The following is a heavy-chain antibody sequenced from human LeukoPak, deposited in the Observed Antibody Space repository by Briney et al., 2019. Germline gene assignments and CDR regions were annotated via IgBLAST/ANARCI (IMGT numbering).Heavy chain of an antibody. V-gene: IGHV4-59*08. CDR2: IHCNGNT. CDR3: AGQPSETAAFDI. Sequence: SETLSLTCVVSGGSISNYNWNWIRHRPGKGLVGIAYIHCNGNTHSNPSFKSRVTVSVDTSKNPLSLRLTSVAAAATAIYYCAGQPSETAAFDIWGQGTMVIVSS. D-gene: IGHD5-18*01. CDR1: GGSISNYN. J-gene: IGHJ3*02.